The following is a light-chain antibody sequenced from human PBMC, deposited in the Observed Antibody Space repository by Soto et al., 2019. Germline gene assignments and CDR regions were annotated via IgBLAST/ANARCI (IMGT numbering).Light chain of an antibody. J-gene: IGLJ2*01. CDR3: QVWDAAGDQVV. V-gene: IGLV3-21*04. CDR1: NVGSRS. CDR2: YDS. Sequence: SYELTQPPSVSVAPGETARISCGGNNVGSRSVHWYQQKPGQAPFLVIYYDSDRPSGIPERFSGSNSGNTAPLIISRVEAGDEADYYCQVWDAAGDQVVFGGGTKLTVL.